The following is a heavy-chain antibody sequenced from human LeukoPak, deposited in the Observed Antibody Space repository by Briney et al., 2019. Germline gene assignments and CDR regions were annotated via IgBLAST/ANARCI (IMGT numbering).Heavy chain of an antibody. CDR3: ARDPGDTYYYGSGSSNWFDP. J-gene: IGHJ5*02. V-gene: IGHV4-34*01. D-gene: IGHD3-10*01. CDR1: GGSFSGYY. CDR2: INHSGST. Sequence: PSETLSLTCAVYGGSFSGYYWSWIRQPPGKGLEWIGEINHSGSTNYNPSLKSRVTMSVDTSKNQFSLKLSSVTAADTAVYYCARDPGDTYYYGSGSSNWFDPWGQGTLVTVSS.